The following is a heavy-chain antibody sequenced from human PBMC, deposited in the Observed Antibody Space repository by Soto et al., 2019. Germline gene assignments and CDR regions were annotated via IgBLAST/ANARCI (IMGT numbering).Heavy chain of an antibody. J-gene: IGHJ4*02. CDR2: ISSSSYI. CDR1: GFTFSSYS. D-gene: IGHD6-19*01. Sequence: GSLRLSCAASGFTFSSYSMNWVRQAPGKGLEWVSSISSSSYIYYADSVKGRFTISRDNAKNSLYLQMNSLRAEDTAVYYCARLYSSGWYYPVDFDYWGQGTLVTVSS. V-gene: IGHV3-21*01. CDR3: ARLYSSGWYYPVDFDY.